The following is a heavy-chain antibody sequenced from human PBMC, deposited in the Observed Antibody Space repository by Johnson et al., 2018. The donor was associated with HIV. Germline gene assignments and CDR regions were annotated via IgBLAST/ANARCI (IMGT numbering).Heavy chain of an antibody. V-gene: IGHV3-30-3*01. D-gene: IGHD3-10*01. J-gene: IGHJ3*02. CDR3: ARGRDYYGSIDAFDI. Sequence: QVQLVESGGGVVQPGRSLRLSCAASGFTFSSYAMHWVRQAPGKGLEWVAVISYDGSSKYYADSVKGRFTISRDNSKNTLYLQMNSLRAEDTAVYYCARGRDYYGSIDAFDIWGQGTLVTVSS. CDR2: ISYDGSSK. CDR1: GFTFSSYA.